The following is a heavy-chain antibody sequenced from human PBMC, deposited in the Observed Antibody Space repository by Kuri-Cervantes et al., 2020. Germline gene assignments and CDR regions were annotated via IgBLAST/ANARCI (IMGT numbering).Heavy chain of an antibody. Sequence: GGSLRLSCAASGFTFSSYSMNWVRQAPGKGLEWVSYISSSGSTIYYADSVKGRFTISRDNAKNSLYLQMNSLRAEDTAVYYCAREGGFASGSSPLYYYYGMDVWGQGTTVTVSS. V-gene: IGHV3-48*04. J-gene: IGHJ6*02. CDR1: GFTFSSYS. CDR3: AREGGFASGSSPLYYYYGMDV. D-gene: IGHD3-10*01. CDR2: ISSSGSTI.